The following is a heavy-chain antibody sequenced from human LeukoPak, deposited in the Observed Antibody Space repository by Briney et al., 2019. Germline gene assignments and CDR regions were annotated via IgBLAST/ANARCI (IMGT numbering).Heavy chain of an antibody. CDR2: SHHSGNP. D-gene: IGHD2-15*01. V-gene: IGHV4-59*12. J-gene: IGHJ4*02. CDR3: ASSFLRYCSGGSCYWAFDY. CDR1: DDSIRLYY. Sequence: SETLSLTCSVSDDSIRLYYWNWIRQPPGEGLEWIGYSHHSGNPNYNPSLKSRVTLSVDTSKNRLSLRLSSVTAADTAVYYCASSFLRYCSGGSCYWAFDYWGQGTLVTVSS.